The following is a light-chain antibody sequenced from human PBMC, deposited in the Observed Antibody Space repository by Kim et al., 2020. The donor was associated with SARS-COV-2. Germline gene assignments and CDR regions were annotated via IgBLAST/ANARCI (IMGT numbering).Light chain of an antibody. Sequence: EIVLTQSPGTLSLSPGERATLYCTASQNVNRDFLAWYQQKPGQAPRLLIRGASSRATGIPARFSGSGSGADFTLTITRLEPEDFAVYYCQQDGSTPLTFGGGTKVDIK. CDR3: QQDGSTPLT. CDR2: GAS. CDR1: QNVNRDF. J-gene: IGKJ4*01. V-gene: IGKV3-20*01.